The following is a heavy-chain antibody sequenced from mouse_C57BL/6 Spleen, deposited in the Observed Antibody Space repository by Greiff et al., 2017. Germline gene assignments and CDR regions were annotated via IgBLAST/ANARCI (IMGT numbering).Heavy chain of an antibody. D-gene: IGHD1-1*01. CDR2: INPSSGYT. Sequence: VQVVESGAELARPGASVKMSCTASGYTFTSYTMHWVKQRPGQGLEWIGYINPSSGYTKYNQKFKDKATLTADKSSSTAYMQLSSLTSEDSAVYYCARSGSRTGAMDYWGQGTSVTVSS. CDR3: ARSGSRTGAMDY. J-gene: IGHJ4*01. V-gene: IGHV1-4*01. CDR1: GYTFTSYT.